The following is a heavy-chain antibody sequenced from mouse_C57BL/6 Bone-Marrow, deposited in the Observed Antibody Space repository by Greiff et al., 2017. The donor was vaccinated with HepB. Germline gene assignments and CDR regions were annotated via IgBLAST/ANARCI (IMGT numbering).Heavy chain of an antibody. CDR3: ARWGTVVAKDWYFDV. V-gene: IGHV1-63*01. CDR2: IYPGGGYT. Sequence: QVQLQQSGAELVRPGTSVKMSCKASGYTFTNYWIGWAKQRPGHGLEWIGDIYPGGGYTNYNEKFKGKATLTADKSSSTAYMQFSSLTSEDSAIYYCARWGTVVAKDWYFDVWGTGTTVTVSS. D-gene: IGHD1-1*01. J-gene: IGHJ1*03. CDR1: GYTFTNYW.